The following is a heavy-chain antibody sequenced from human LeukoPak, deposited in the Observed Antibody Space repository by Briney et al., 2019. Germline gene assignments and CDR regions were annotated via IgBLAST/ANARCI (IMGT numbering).Heavy chain of an antibody. D-gene: IGHD6-13*01. CDR3: ARHGGVAALQHNNWFDP. CDR2: INHSGST. J-gene: IGHJ5*02. CDR1: GGSFSGYY. Sequence: SETLSLTCAVYGGSFSGYYWSLIRQPPRKGLKWIGEINHSGSTNYNPSLKSRVTISVDTSKNQFSLKLRSVTAADTAVYYCARHGGVAALQHNNWFDPWGKGTLVTVSS. V-gene: IGHV4-34*01.